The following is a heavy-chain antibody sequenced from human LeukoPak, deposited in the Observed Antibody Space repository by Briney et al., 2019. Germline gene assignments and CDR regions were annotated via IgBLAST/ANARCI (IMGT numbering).Heavy chain of an antibody. CDR1: GGSISSYY. J-gene: IGHJ4*02. D-gene: IGHD1-26*01. CDR2: IYYSGST. V-gene: IGHV4-59*08. CDR3: ASKEGVGATIYYFDY. Sequence: SETLSLTCTVSGGSISSYYWSWIRQPPGKGLEWIGYIYYSGSTNYNPSLKSRVTISVDTSKNQFSLKLSSVTAADTAVYYCASKEGVGATIYYFDYWGQGTLVTVSS.